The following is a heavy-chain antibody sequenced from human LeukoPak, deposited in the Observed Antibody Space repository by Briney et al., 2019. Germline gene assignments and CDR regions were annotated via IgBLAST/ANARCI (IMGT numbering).Heavy chain of an antibody. CDR1: GFTFSGYS. CDR3: ARVHYSSSWYCAFDI. V-gene: IGHV3-21*01. Sequence: GGSLRLSCAASGFTFSGYSMNWVRQAPGKGLEWVSSISSSSSYIYYADSVKGRFTISRDNAKNSLYLQMNSLRAEDTAVYYCARVHYSSSWYCAFDIWGQGTMVTVSS. D-gene: IGHD6-13*01. J-gene: IGHJ3*02. CDR2: ISSSSSYI.